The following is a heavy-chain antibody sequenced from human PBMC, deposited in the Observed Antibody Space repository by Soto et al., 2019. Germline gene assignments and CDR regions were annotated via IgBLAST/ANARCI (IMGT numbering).Heavy chain of an antibody. J-gene: IGHJ5*02. V-gene: IGHV4-31*03. CDR1: VGSISSGGYY. CDR3: AREEYQLLSGWFDP. CDR2: IYYSGST. D-gene: IGHD2-2*01. Sequence: SETLSLTCTVSVGSISSGGYYWSWIRQHPGKGLEWIGYIYYSGSTYYNPSLKSRVTISVDTSKNQFSLKLSSVTAADTAVYYCAREEYQLLSGWFDPWGQGTLVTVSS.